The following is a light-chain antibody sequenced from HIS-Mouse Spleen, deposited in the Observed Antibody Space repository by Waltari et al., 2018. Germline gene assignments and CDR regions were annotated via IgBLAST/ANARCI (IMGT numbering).Light chain of an antibody. CDR1: QGISRY. CDR3: QQYYSYPLT. J-gene: IGKJ4*01. Sequence: AIRMTQSPSSLSASTGDRVTITCRASQGISRYLAWYQQKPGKAPKLLIYAASTLQSGVPSRFSGSGSGTDFTLTISCLQSEDFATYYCQQYYSYPLTFGGGTK. V-gene: IGKV1-8*01. CDR2: AAS.